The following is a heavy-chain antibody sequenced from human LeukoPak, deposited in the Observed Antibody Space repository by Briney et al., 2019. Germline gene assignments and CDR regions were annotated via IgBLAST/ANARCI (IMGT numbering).Heavy chain of an antibody. CDR3: ARGTRGPDY. V-gene: IGHV3-11*06. Sequence: GGSLRLSCAASGFTFSDYYMSWIRQAPGKGLQWVSFISTSSSYTTYADSVKGRFTISRDDAKNSLYLQMNSLRVEDTAAYYCARGTRGPDYWGQGTLVTVSS. CDR1: GFTFSDYY. CDR2: ISTSSSYT. D-gene: IGHD2-15*01. J-gene: IGHJ4*02.